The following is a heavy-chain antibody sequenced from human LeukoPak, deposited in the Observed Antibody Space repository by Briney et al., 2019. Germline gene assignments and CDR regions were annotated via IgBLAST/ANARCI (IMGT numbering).Heavy chain of an antibody. CDR1: GGSISSSSYY. CDR2: IYYSGST. J-gene: IGHJ4*02. CDR3: ARHTEGSAEDIVVVPAAMPAFDY. V-gene: IGHV4-39*01. D-gene: IGHD2-2*01. Sequence: KPSETLSLTCTVSGGSISSSSYYWGWIRQPPGKGLEWIGSIYYSGSTYYNPSLKSRVTISVDTSKNQFSLKLSSVTAADTAVYYCARHTEGSAEDIVVVPAAMPAFDYWGQGTLVTVSS.